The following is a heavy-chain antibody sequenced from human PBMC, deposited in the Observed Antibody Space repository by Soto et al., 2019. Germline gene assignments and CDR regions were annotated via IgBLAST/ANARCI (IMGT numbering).Heavy chain of an antibody. CDR2: INPSGGST. Sequence: ASVKVSCKVSGYRFTTYQMHWVGQAPGQGLEWMGTINPSGGSTSYAQRFQGRVTMTRDTSTSTVYMQLSSLRSEDTALYYCARGDSNGWYFDYWGQGTLVTVSS. CDR1: GYRFTTYQ. J-gene: IGHJ4*02. CDR3: ARGDSNGWYFDY. D-gene: IGHD6-19*01. V-gene: IGHV1-46*01.